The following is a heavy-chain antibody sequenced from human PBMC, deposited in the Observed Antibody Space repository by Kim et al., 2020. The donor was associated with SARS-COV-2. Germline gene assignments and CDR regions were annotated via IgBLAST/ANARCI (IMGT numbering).Heavy chain of an antibody. CDR2: IYYSGST. Sequence: SETLSLTCTVSGGSISSYYWSWIRQPPGKGLEWIGYIYYSGSTKYNPSLKSRVTISVDTSKNQFSLKLSSVTAADTAVYYCAREKYDILTAYYGFDPWGQAILVTVSS. D-gene: IGHD3-9*01. J-gene: IGHJ5*02. V-gene: IGHV4-59*01. CDR1: GGSISSYY. CDR3: AREKYDILTAYYGFDP.